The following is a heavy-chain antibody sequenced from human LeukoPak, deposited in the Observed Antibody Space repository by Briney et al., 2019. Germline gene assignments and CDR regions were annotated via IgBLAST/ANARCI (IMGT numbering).Heavy chain of an antibody. CDR3: AGRIVVVPAAIIAFDI. V-gene: IGHV3-48*03. Sequence: GGSLRLSCAASGFTFSSYEMNWVRQAPGKGLEWVSYISSSGSTIYYADSVEGRFTISRDNAKNSLYLQMNSLRAEDTAVYYCAGRIVVVPAAIIAFDIWGQGTMVTVSS. J-gene: IGHJ3*02. CDR2: ISSSGSTI. CDR1: GFTFSSYE. D-gene: IGHD2-2*02.